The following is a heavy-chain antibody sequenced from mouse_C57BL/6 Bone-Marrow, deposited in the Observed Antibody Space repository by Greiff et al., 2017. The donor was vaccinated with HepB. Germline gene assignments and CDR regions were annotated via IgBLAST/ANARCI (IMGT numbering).Heavy chain of an antibody. V-gene: IGHV14-4*01. CDR3: FITTVVQGGYYAMDY. Sequence: VQPQQSGAELVRPGASVKLSCTASGFNIKDDYMHWVKQRPEQGLEWIGWIDPENGDTEYASKFQGKATITADTSSNTAYLQLSSLTSEDTAVSYQFITTVVQGGYYAMDYWGQGTSVTVSS. J-gene: IGHJ4*01. CDR2: IDPENGDT. CDR1: GFNIKDDY. D-gene: IGHD1-1*01.